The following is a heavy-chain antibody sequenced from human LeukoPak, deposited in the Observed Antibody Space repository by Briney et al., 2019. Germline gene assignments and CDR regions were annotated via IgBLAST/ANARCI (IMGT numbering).Heavy chain of an antibody. D-gene: IGHD1-26*01. V-gene: IGHV1-3*01. CDR2: INAGNGNT. CDR3: ARVWLLLTGFDY. J-gene: IGHJ4*02. Sequence: PGGSLRLSCAASGFTFTSYAMHWVRQAPGQRLEWMGWINAGNGNTKYSQKFQGRVTITRDTSASTAYMELSSLRSEDTAVYYCARVWLLLTGFDYWGQGTLVTVSS. CDR1: GFTFTSYA.